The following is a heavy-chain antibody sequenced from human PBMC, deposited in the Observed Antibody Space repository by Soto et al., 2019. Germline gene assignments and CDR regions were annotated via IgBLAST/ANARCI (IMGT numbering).Heavy chain of an antibody. CDR2: IYHTGTT. CDR1: GDSISSNNW. J-gene: IGHJ3*01. Sequence: QVQLQESGPGLVKPSGTLSLTCAVSGDSISSNNWWSWVRQSPEKGLEWIGEIYHTGTTNYNPSLKCRVXXXVXXSKNQFSLKLTSMTAADSAVYYGAKDSGGSDAPDTWGQGTMVTVSS. D-gene: IGHD5-12*01. V-gene: IGHV4-4*02. CDR3: AKDSGGSDAPDT.